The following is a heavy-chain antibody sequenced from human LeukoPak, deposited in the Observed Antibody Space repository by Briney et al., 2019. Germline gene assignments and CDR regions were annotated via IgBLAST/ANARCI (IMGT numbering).Heavy chain of an antibody. J-gene: IGHJ4*02. CDR1: GGSISSSSYY. D-gene: IGHD3-10*01. V-gene: IGHV4-39*07. CDR3: ARVSSKDGSGNYIFDY. Sequence: SETLSLTCTVSGGSISSSSYYWGWIRQPPGKGLEWIGSIYHSGSTYYNPSLKSRVTISADTSQNQFSLKLSSVTAADTAVYYCARVSSKDGSGNYIFDYWGQGTLVTVSS. CDR2: IYHSGST.